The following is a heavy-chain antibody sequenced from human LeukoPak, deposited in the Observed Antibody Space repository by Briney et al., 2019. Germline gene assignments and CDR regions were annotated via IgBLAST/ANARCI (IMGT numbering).Heavy chain of an antibody. CDR2: ISKSGDST. V-gene: IGHV3-23*01. CDR1: GFTFSSYA. J-gene: IGHJ4*02. CDR3: AKLSGWTGWFFDY. Sequence: GGSLRLSCAASGFTFSSYAISLVRQAPGKGLEWVSAISKSGDSTYYADSVKGRFTISRDNSKNTIYLQMNSLRVEDTAVYYCAKLSGWTGWFFDYWGQGTVVTVSS. D-gene: IGHD6-19*01.